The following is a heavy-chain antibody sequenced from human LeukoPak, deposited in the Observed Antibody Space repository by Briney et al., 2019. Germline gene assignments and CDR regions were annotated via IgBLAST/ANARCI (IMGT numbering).Heavy chain of an antibody. CDR3: ARGEDTAMVPPDY. V-gene: IGHV4-61*01. CDR1: GGSVNSGNYY. CDR2: IYDSGST. Sequence: PSDTLSLTCTVSGGSVNSGNYYWSWIRQPPGKGLEWIGYIYDSGSTKYNPSLKSRVTISVDTSKNQFSLKPSSVTAADTAVYYCARGEDTAMVPPDYWGQGTLVTVSS. D-gene: IGHD5-18*01. J-gene: IGHJ4*02.